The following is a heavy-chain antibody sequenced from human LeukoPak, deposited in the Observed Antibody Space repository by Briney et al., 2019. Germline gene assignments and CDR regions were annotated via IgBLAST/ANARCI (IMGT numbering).Heavy chain of an antibody. CDR3: ARDEDYVYFDY. J-gene: IGHJ4*02. Sequence: SETLSLTCAGSGYSISSGYYWGWIRQPPGRGLEWIGSIYHSGSTYYNPSLKSRVTISVDTSKNQFSLKLSSVTAADTAVYYCARDEDYVYFDYWGQGTLVTVSS. CDR1: GYSISSGYY. CDR2: IYHSGST. V-gene: IGHV4-38-2*02. D-gene: IGHD4-17*01.